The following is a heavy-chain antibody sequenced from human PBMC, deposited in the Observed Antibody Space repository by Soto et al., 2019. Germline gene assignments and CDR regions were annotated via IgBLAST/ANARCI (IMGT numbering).Heavy chain of an antibody. D-gene: IGHD3-22*01. Sequence: SVKVSCKASGGTFSSYAISWVRQAPGQGLEWMGGIIPIFGTANYAQKFQGRVTITADESTSTAYMELSSLRSEDTAVYCCARESGYYDSSGYYYVGYYYYGMDVWGQGTTVTVS. CDR3: ARESGYYDSSGYYYVGYYYYGMDV. CDR1: GGTFSSYA. CDR2: IIPIFGTA. J-gene: IGHJ6*02. V-gene: IGHV1-69*13.